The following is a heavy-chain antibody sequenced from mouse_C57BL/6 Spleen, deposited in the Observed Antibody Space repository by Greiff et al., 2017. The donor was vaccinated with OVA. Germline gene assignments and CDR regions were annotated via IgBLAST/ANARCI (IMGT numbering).Heavy chain of an antibody. Sequence: DVKLVESGGGLVKPGGSLKLSCAASGFTFSDYGMHWVRQAPEKGLEWVAYISSGSSTIYYADTVKGRFTISRDNAKNTLFLRMTSLRSEDTAMYYCARGLYYDYLFAYWGQGTLVTVSA. D-gene: IGHD2-4*01. CDR2: ISSGSSTI. V-gene: IGHV5-17*01. J-gene: IGHJ3*01. CDR1: GFTFSDYG. CDR3: ARGLYYDYLFAY.